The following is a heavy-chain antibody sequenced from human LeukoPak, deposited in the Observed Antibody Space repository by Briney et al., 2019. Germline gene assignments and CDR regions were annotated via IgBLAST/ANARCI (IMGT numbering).Heavy chain of an antibody. V-gene: IGHV3-33*01. J-gene: IGHJ4*02. CDR3: GRAVGYCSGGSCYYGGPGDY. CDR2: IWYHGGNQ. Sequence: GGSLRLSCAASGFTFSSYGMHWVRQAPGRGLDWVALIWYHGGNQYYADSVKGRFTISRDNSKNTLDLQMNSLRAEDTAVYYCGRAVGYCSGGSCYYGGPGDYWGQGTLVTVSS. D-gene: IGHD2-15*01. CDR1: GFTFSSYG.